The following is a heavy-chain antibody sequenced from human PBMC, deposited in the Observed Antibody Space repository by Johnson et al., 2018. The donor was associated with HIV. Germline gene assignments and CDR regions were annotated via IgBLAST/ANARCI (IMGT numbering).Heavy chain of an antibody. D-gene: IGHD2-15*01. CDR2: ISYDGSNN. CDR3: ATPQGWSTLDAFDI. V-gene: IGHV3-30-3*01. J-gene: IGHJ3*02. Sequence: QVQLVESGGGVVRPGGSLRLSCAASGFTFSDYYMSWISQAPGKGLEWVAVISYDGSNNYYADAVQGRYTISRDNSNNTLYVQMNSLSAEDTAVYYCATPQGWSTLDAFDIWGQGTMVTVSS. CDR1: GFTFSDYY.